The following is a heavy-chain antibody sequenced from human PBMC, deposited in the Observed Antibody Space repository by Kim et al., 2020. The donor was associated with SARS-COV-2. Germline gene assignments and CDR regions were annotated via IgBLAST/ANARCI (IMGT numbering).Heavy chain of an antibody. Sequence: GGSLRLSCAASGFTFSSYAMHWVRQAPGKGLEWVAVISYDGSNKYYADSVKGRFTISRDNSKNTLYLQMNSLRAEDTAVYYCARAGYSSLSYGMDVWGQG. CDR1: GFTFSSYA. D-gene: IGHD6-13*01. CDR2: ISYDGSNK. J-gene: IGHJ6*02. CDR3: ARAGYSSLSYGMDV. V-gene: IGHV3-30-3*01.